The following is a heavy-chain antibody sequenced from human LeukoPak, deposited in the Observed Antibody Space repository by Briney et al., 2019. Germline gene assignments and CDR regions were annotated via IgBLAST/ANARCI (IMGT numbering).Heavy chain of an antibody. Sequence: GASVKVSCMASVGTFSSYAISWVRLAPGPGLEWMGVIIPIFGTANYAQKFQGRVTITADEATSTASMELSSRRAEGTAVYYCARCRVFLVLAHYYYNGKDVWGQGRTVTVAS. CDR3: ARCRVFLVLAHYYYNGKDV. V-gene: IGHV1-69*13. D-gene: IGHD6-13*01. CDR1: VGTFSSYA. J-gene: IGHJ6*02. CDR2: IIPIFGTA.